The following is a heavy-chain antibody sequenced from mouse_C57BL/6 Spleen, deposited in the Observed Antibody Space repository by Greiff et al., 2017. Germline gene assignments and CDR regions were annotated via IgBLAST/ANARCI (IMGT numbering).Heavy chain of an antibody. CDR1: GYTFTGYD. Sequence: VQLQQSGPELVKPGASVKLSCTASGYTFTGYDINWVKQRPGQGLEWIGWIYPRDGSTKYNEKFQGKATLTVDTSSSTAYLELHSLTSEDSAVYVCSCFTTVGYFDYWGQGTTLTVSS. V-gene: IGHV1-85*01. J-gene: IGHJ2*01. CDR3: SCFTTVGYFDY. CDR2: IYPRDGST. D-gene: IGHD1-1*01.